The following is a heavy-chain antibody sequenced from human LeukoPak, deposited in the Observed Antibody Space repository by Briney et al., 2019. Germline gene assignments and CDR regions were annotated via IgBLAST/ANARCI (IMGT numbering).Heavy chain of an antibody. J-gene: IGHJ6*02. CDR2: ITAYQGNT. CDR3: ARDGIEYGSGSFYSIGIDV. Sequence: ASVNVSCKASGYIFTSYGISWVRQAPGQGLEWMGWITAYQGNTAWAQKFPGRVTMTTDTSTSTAYMELRSLRSDDTAVYYCARDGIEYGSGSFYSIGIDVWGQGTTVSVSS. D-gene: IGHD3-10*01. CDR1: GYIFTSYG. V-gene: IGHV1-18*01.